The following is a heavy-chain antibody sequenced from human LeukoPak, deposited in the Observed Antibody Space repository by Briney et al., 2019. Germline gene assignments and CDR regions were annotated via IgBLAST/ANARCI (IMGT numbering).Heavy chain of an antibody. V-gene: IGHV4-59*08. CDR2: VYYSWST. CDR3: ARRDSSSWSSFDY. J-gene: IGHJ4*02. D-gene: IGHD6-13*01. Sequence: PSETLSLTCTVSGGSISSYYWSWIRQPPGKGLEWIGYVYYSWSTNYNPSLKSRVTMSVDTSKNQFSLKLSSVTAADTAVYYCARRDSSSWSSFDYWGQGTLVTVSS. CDR1: GGSISSYY.